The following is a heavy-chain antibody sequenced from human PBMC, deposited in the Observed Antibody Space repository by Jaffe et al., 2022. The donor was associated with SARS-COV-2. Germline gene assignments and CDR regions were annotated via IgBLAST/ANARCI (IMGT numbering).Heavy chain of an antibody. CDR1: GFTFTTYN. D-gene: IGHD7-27*01. J-gene: IGHJ3*01. CDR2: ISPGGGSIV. Sequence: VQLVDSGGGLVPPGGSLRLSCAASGFTFTTYNMNWVRQAPGKGLEWLANISPGGGSIVYYADSVKGRFTISRDNAKNSVYLQMSNLRAEDTAMYYCARDAGDRGYAFDFWGQGTKVTVSS. CDR3: ARDAGDRGYAFDF. V-gene: IGHV3-48*01.